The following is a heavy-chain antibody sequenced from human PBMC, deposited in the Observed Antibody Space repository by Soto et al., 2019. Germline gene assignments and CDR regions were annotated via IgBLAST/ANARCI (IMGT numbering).Heavy chain of an antibody. CDR3: ATNSRVYCSSTSCHAYYYYYYMDV. Sequence: GASVKVSCKVSGYTLTELSMHWVRQAPGKRLEWMGGFDPEDGETIYAQKFQGRVTMTEDTSTDTAYMELSSLRSEDTAVYYCATNSRVYCSSTSCHAYYYYYYMDVWGKGTTVTVSS. V-gene: IGHV1-24*01. J-gene: IGHJ6*03. CDR2: FDPEDGET. D-gene: IGHD2-2*01. CDR1: GYTLTELS.